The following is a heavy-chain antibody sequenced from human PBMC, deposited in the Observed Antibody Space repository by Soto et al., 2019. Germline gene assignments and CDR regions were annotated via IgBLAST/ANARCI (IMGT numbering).Heavy chain of an antibody. CDR2: INPSGGST. Sequence: QVQLVQSGAEVKKPGASVKVSCKASGYTFTSYYMHWVRQAPGQGLEWMGIINPSGGSTSYAQKFQGRVTMTRDTSTSTVYMELSSLRAEDTAVYYCARVRASFGADYWGQGTLVTVSS. CDR1: GYTFTSYY. V-gene: IGHV1-46*01. J-gene: IGHJ4*02. CDR3: ARVRASFGADY. D-gene: IGHD3-3*01.